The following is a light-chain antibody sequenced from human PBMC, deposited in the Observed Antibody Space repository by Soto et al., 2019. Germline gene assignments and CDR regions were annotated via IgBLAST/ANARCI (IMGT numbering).Light chain of an antibody. J-gene: IGKJ5*01. CDR2: DAS. CDR3: QQYDNLIT. Sequence: DIQMTQSPSSLSASVGDRVTITCQASHDISNYLNWYQQKPGKAPKLLIYDASNLETGVPSRFSGSVSGTDFTFTISSLQPEDIATYYCQQYDNLITFGQWTRLEIK. CDR1: HDISNY. V-gene: IGKV1-33*01.